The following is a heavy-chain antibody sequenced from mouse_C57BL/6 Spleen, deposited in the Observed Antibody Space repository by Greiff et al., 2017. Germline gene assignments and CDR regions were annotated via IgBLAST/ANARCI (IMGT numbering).Heavy chain of an antibody. V-gene: IGHV1-61*01. CDR3: ARRDYESWFAY. CDR2: IYPSDSET. CDR1: GYTFTSYW. J-gene: IGHJ3*01. D-gene: IGHD2-4*01. Sequence: QVQLQQSGAELVRPGTSVKVSCKASGYTFTSYWMDWVKQRPGQGLEWIGNIYPSDSETHYNQKFKDKATLTVDKSSSTAYMQLSSLTSEDSAVYYCARRDYESWFAYWGQGTLVTVSA.